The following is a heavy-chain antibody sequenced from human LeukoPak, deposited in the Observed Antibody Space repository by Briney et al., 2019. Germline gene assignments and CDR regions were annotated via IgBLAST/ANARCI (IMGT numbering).Heavy chain of an antibody. CDR2: KNPNSGNS. CDR3: AREGLDY. CDR1: GYTFTNYD. V-gene: IGHV1-8*01. Sequence: GASVKVSCKASGYTFTNYDINWVRQATGQGLEWMGYKNPNSGNSAYAQKFQGRVTITTDASITTAYMELSGLRSEDTALYCCAREGLDYWGQGTLVTVSS. J-gene: IGHJ4*02.